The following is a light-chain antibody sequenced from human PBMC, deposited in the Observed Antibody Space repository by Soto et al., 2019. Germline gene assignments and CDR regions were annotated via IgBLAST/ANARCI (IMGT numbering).Light chain of an antibody. Sequence: QLVLTQSHSASAALGASVQLTCTLSSGHSHYAIAWHQQQPEKGPRYLMKLNSDGSHSKGDGIPDRFSGSSSGAERYLPISSLQSEDEADCYCQTWGTGIQVFGGGTKLTVL. V-gene: IGLV4-69*01. CDR2: LNSDGSH. J-gene: IGLJ3*02. CDR3: QTWGTGIQV. CDR1: SGHSHYA.